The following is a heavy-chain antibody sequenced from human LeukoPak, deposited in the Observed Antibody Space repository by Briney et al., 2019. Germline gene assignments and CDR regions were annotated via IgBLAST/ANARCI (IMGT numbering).Heavy chain of an antibody. J-gene: IGHJ6*02. V-gene: IGHV1-2*02. CDR3: AREGVNWNYDYYYYGMDV. CDR2: INPNSGGT. Sequence: ASVKVSCKASGYTFTGYYMHWVRQAPGQGLEWMGWINPNSGGTNYAQKFQGRVTMTRDTSISTAYMELSRLRSDDTAVYYCAREGVNWNYDYYYYGMDVWGQGTTITVSS. D-gene: IGHD1-7*01. CDR1: GYTFTGYY.